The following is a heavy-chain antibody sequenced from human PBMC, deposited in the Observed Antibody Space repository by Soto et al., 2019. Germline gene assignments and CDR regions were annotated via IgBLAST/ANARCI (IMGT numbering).Heavy chain of an antibody. D-gene: IGHD3-10*01. CDR1: GYTFTSYY. CDR3: ARNMDYYYGPGSGNGHGF. V-gene: IGHV1-2*02. Sequence: QVQLVQSGAEMKEPGDSVRVSCEASGYTFTSYYIHWVRQAPGQGLEWMGWINPNFGDTTYAQEFQGRVSMTRDMSISTVDMELSRLTSDDTAIYYCARNMDYYYGPGSGNGHGFWGQGTTVTVFS. J-gene: IGHJ6*02. CDR2: INPNFGDT.